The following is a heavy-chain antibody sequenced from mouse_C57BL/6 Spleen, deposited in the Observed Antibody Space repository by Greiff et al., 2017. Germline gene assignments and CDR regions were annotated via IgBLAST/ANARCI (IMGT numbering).Heavy chain of an antibody. CDR2: INPNNGGT. Sequence: EVQLQQSGPELVKPGASVKISCKASGYTFTDYYMNWVKQNHGKSLEWIGDINPNNGGTSYNQKFKCKATLTVDKSSSTAYMELRSLTSEDSAVYYCARDRLRDAMDYWGQGTSVTVSS. V-gene: IGHV1-26*01. CDR3: ARDRLRDAMDY. J-gene: IGHJ4*01. D-gene: IGHD1-2*01. CDR1: GYTFTDYY.